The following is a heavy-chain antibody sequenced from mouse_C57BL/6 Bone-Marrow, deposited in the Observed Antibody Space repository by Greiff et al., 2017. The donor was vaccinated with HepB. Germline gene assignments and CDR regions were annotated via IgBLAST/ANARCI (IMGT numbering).Heavy chain of an antibody. V-gene: IGHV1-64*01. D-gene: IGHD1-1*01. J-gene: IGHJ2*01. CDR3: AREDYYGSSLFGY. Sequence: VQLQQPGAELVKPGASVKLSCKASGYTFTSYWMHWVKQRPGQGLEWIGMIHPNSGSTNYNEKFKSKATLTVDKSSSTAYMQLSSLTSEDSAVYYCAREDYYGSSLFGYWGQGTTLTVSS. CDR1: GYTFTSYW. CDR2: IHPNSGST.